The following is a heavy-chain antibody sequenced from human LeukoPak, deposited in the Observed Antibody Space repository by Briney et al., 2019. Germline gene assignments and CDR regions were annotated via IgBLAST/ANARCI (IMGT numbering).Heavy chain of an antibody. CDR1: GGSSSSYY. J-gene: IGHJ6*03. V-gene: IGHV4-4*07. D-gene: IGHD3-16*01. Sequence: SETLSLTCTVSGGSSSSYYWSWILQPPGKVLEWIGRIYTSGSTNYNPSLKSRVTMSVDTSKNQFSLKLSSVTAADTAVYYCARDGVYYYYMDVWGKGTTVTVSS. CDR3: ARDGVYYYYMDV. CDR2: IYTSGST.